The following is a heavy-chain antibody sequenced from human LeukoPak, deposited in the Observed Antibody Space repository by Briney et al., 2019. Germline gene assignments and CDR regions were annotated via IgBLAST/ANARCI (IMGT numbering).Heavy chain of an antibody. Sequence: GGSLRLSCAASGFTFSRYGMYWVRQAPGKGLEWVTVISFDGSNKFYGDSVKGRFTISRDNSKNTLYLQMNSLRAEDTAVYYCARGFSAYDSMGRFWGQGTLVTVSS. V-gene: IGHV3-30*03. CDR1: GFTFSRYG. CDR2: ISFDGSNK. J-gene: IGHJ4*02. CDR3: ARGFSAYDSMGRF. D-gene: IGHD5-12*01.